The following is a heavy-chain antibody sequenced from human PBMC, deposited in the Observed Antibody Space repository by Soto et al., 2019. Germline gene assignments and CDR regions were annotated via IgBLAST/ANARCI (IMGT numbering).Heavy chain of an antibody. Sequence: SETLSQTCTASGGSITSSSSCWGWIRKPPGKGLEWIGSIYYSGSTYYNPSLKSRVTISVDTSKNQFSLKLSSVTAADTAVYYCAGLRLVGATSYYYGMDVWGQGTTVTVS. CDR1: GGSITSSSSC. CDR2: IYYSGST. J-gene: IGHJ6*02. CDR3: AGLRLVGATSYYYGMDV. V-gene: IGHV4-39*01. D-gene: IGHD1-26*01.